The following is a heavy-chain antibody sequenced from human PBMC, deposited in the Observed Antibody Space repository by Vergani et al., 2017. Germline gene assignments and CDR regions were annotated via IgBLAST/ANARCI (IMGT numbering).Heavy chain of an antibody. D-gene: IGHD3-3*01. CDR1: GYTFTSYG. V-gene: IGHV1-18*04. Sequence: QVQLVQSGAEVKKPGASVKVSCKASGYTFTSYGISWVRQAPGQGLEWMGWISAYNGNTNYAQKLQGRVTMTTDTSTSTAYMELRSLRSDDTAVYYCARRARGFWSGSNGIDYFDYWGQGTLVTVSS. CDR2: ISAYNGNT. CDR3: ARRARGFWSGSNGIDYFDY. J-gene: IGHJ4*02.